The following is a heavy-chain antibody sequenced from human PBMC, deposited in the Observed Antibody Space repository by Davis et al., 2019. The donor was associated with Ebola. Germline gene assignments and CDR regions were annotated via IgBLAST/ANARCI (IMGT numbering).Heavy chain of an antibody. Sequence: PGGSLRLSCAVSGFTFSSYSMNWVRQAPGKGLEWVSAISSDGSYIYYADSVKGRFTISRDNAKNSLYLQMNSLRAEDTAVYYCAREEWAYSSSWYYYYGMDVWGQGTTVTVSS. CDR2: ISSDGSYI. CDR3: AREEWAYSSSWYYYYGMDV. CDR1: GFTFSSYS. J-gene: IGHJ6*02. V-gene: IGHV3-21*01. D-gene: IGHD6-13*01.